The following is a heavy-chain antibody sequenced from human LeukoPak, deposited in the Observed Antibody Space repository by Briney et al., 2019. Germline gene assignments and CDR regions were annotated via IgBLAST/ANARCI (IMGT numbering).Heavy chain of an antibody. J-gene: IGHJ4*02. V-gene: IGHV3-23*01. Sequence: PGGSLRLSCAVSGITLSNYGMSWVRQAPGKGLEWVAGISGSGGSTKYADSVKGRFTISRDNPKNTLYLQTNSLRAEDTAVYFCAKRGVVIRVILVGFHKEAYYFESWGQGALVTVSS. CDR2: ISGSGGST. CDR1: GITLSNYG. CDR3: AKRGVVIRVILVGFHKEAYYFES. D-gene: IGHD3/OR15-3a*01.